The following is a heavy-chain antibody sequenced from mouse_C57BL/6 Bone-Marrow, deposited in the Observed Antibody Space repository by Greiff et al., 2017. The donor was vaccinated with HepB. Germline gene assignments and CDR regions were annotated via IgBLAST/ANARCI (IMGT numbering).Heavy chain of an antibody. CDR2: IFPGSGST. CDR1: GYTFTDYY. J-gene: IGHJ4*01. Sequence: QVQLQQSGPELVKPGASVKISCKASGYTFTDYYINWVKQRPGQGLEWIGWIFPGSGSTYYNEKFKGKATLTVDKSSSTAYMLLSSLTSEDSAVYFCARSTMVTTRTRLYAMDYWGQGTSVTVSS. CDR3: ARSTMVTTRTRLYAMDY. D-gene: IGHD2-2*01. V-gene: IGHV1-75*01.